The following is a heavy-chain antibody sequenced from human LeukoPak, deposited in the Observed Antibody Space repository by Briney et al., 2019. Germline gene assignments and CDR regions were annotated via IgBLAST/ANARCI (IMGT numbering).Heavy chain of an antibody. Sequence: PGGSLRLSCAASGFTFSSYWMHWVRQAPGKGLVWVSYINSDGSSTNYADSVKGRFTISRDNAKNTLYLQMNSLRAEDTAVYYCARGGGYDFWSGAYGMDVWGQGTTVTVSS. J-gene: IGHJ6*02. CDR2: INSDGSST. CDR3: ARGGGYDFWSGAYGMDV. D-gene: IGHD3-3*01. CDR1: GFTFSSYW. V-gene: IGHV3-74*01.